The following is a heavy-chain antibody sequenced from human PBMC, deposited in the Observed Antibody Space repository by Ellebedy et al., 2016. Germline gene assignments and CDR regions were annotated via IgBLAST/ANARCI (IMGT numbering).Heavy chain of an antibody. CDR1: GGSISSSSYY. CDR2: IYYSGST. J-gene: IGHJ4*02. V-gene: IGHV4-39*07. D-gene: IGHD3-10*01. CDR3: ARGNYGSGSYYNDY. Sequence: SETLSLXXTVSGGSISSSSYYWGWIRQPPGKGLEWIGSIYYSGSTYYNPSLKSRVTISVDTSKNQFSLKLSSVTAADTAVYYCARGNYGSGSYYNDYWGQGTLVTVSS.